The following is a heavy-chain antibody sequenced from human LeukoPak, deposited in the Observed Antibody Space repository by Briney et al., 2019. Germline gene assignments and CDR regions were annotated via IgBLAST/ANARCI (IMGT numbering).Heavy chain of an antibody. CDR3: ARVRIVVVKGRSGGAFDI. J-gene: IGHJ3*02. Sequence: SETLSLTCAVSGGSISNSNPWRLVRQPPRKGLEWIGEIYHSGSTNYKPSLKSRVTTSVDKSKNQFSLKLSSVTAADTAVYYWARVRIVVVKGRSGGAFDIWGQGKMVTVSS. CDR2: IYHSGST. V-gene: IGHV4-4*02. CDR1: GGSISNSNP. D-gene: IGHD3-22*01.